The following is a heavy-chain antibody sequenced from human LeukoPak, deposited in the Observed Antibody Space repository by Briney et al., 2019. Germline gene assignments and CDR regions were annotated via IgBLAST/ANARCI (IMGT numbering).Heavy chain of an antibody. Sequence: PGGSLRLSCAASGFTFSSYAMSWVRQAPGKGLEWVSAISGSGGSTYYADSVKGRFTISRDNSKNTLYLQMNSQRAEDTAVFYCAKVPRYCSSTSCYAGYFEYWGQGTLVTVSS. J-gene: IGHJ4*02. V-gene: IGHV3-23*01. CDR1: GFTFSSYA. D-gene: IGHD2-2*01. CDR3: AKVPRYCSSTSCYAGYFEY. CDR2: ISGSGGST.